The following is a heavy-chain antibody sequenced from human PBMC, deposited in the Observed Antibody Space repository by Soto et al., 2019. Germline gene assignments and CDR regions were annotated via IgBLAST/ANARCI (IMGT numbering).Heavy chain of an antibody. CDR1: GFTFSSYW. Sequence: PGGSLRLSCAASGFTFSSYWMSWVRQAPGKGLEWVANIKQDGSEKYYVDSVKGRFTISRDNAKNSLYLQMNSLRAEDTAVYYCATKGKEANDNYYYYMDVWGKGTTVTVSS. CDR2: IKQDGSEK. CDR3: ATKGKEANDNYYYYMDV. J-gene: IGHJ6*03. V-gene: IGHV3-7*01.